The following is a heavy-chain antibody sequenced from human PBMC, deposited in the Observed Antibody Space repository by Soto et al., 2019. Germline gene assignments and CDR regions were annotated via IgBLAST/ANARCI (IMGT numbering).Heavy chain of an antibody. D-gene: IGHD3-22*01. CDR2: ISYDGSDK. CDR3: ARDYYKYYDSSGYYRSPAY. V-gene: IGHV3-30-3*01. CDR1: GFTFSSYA. J-gene: IGHJ4*02. Sequence: VGSLRLSCAASGFTFSSYAMHWVRQAPGKGLEWVALISYDGSDKDYADSVKGRFTISRDNSRNTLFLQMNSLRAEDTAVYYCARDYYKYYDSSGYYRSPAYWGQGTLVTVSS.